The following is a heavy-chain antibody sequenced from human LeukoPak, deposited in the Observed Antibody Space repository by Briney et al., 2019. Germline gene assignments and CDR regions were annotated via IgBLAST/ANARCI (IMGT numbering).Heavy chain of an antibody. CDR3: ARVNRGDAFDI. V-gene: IGHV3-33*01. CDR1: GFTFSSYG. Sequence: QPGGPLRLSWAAPGFTFSSYGMHWVGQAPGKGLDWVAVIWYDGRNKFYADSLKGRFTISRDNSKNTLYLQMNSLRAEDTAVYYCARVNRGDAFDIWGQGTLVTVSS. J-gene: IGHJ3*02. CDR2: IWYDGRNK. D-gene: IGHD3-16*02.